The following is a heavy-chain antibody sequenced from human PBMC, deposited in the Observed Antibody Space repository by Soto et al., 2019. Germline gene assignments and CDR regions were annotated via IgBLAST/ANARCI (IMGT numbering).Heavy chain of an antibody. J-gene: IGHJ6*02. CDR2: IDPSDSYT. V-gene: IGHV5-10-1*01. Sequence: GESLKISCKGSGYSFTSYWISWVRQMPGKGLEWMGRIDPSDSYTNYSPSFQGHVNISADKSISTAYLQWSSLKASDTSMFYCARLIVVVPAATNYGMDVWGQGTTVTVSS. CDR1: GYSFTSYW. D-gene: IGHD2-2*01. CDR3: ARLIVVVPAATNYGMDV.